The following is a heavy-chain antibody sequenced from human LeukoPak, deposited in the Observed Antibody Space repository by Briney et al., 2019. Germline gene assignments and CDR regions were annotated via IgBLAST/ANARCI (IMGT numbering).Heavy chain of an antibody. CDR3: ARLYVWGSYRRFDY. V-gene: IGHV1-8*01. CDR1: GYTFTSYD. CDR2: MNPNSGNT. D-gene: IGHD3-16*02. J-gene: IGHJ4*02. Sequence: APVKVSCKASGYTFTSYDINWVRQATGQGLEWKGWMNPNSGNTGYAQKFQGRVTMTRNTSISTAYMELSSLRSEDTAVYYCARLYVWGSYRRFDYWGQGTLVTVSS.